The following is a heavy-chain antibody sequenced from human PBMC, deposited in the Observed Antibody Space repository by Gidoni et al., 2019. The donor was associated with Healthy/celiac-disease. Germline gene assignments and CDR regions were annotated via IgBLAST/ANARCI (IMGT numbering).Heavy chain of an antibody. CDR3: ARGRNYDFWSGYWMDV. Sequence: QVQLVESGGGVVQPGRSLRLSCAAPGFTFSSYAMHWVRQAPGKGLEWVAVISYDGSNKYYADSVKGRFTISRDNSKNTLYLQMNSLRAEDTAVYYCARGRNYDFWSGYWMDVWGKGTTVTVSS. D-gene: IGHD3-3*01. CDR1: GFTFSSYA. CDR2: ISYDGSNK. J-gene: IGHJ6*04. V-gene: IGHV3-30-3*01.